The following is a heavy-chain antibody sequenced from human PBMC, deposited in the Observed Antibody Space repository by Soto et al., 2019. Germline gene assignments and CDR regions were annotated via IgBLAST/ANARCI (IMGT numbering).Heavy chain of an antibody. V-gene: IGHV4-30-4*01. J-gene: IGHJ6*02. CDR3: ARESQQLVSWSAYYGLDV. Sequence: PSETLSLTCTVSGGSIISADYHWSWIRQPPGKGLEWIGHIYYSGSTYYNPSLKSRVTISVDTPKKQFSLKLSSVTAADTAVYYCARESQQLVSWSAYYGLDVWGQGTTVTVSS. CDR2: IYYSGST. CDR1: GGSIISADYH. D-gene: IGHD6-13*01.